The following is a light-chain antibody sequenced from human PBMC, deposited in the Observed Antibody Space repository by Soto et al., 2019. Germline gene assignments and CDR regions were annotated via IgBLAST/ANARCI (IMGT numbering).Light chain of an antibody. J-gene: IGLJ3*02. CDR3: SSWYDRLNAWV. V-gene: IGLV1-44*01. CDR1: SSNIGSNG. CDR2: STN. Sequence: QSVLTQPPSASGTPGQRVTISCSGSSSNIGSNGVSWYQQLPGSAPKLLIDSTNQRPSGVPDRFSGSKSGTSASLAISGLQSYDDADYYCSSWYDRLNAWVFGGGTKLTVL.